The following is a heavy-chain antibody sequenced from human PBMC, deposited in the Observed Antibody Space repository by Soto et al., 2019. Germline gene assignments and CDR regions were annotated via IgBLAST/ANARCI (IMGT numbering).Heavy chain of an antibody. CDR1: GDTFTANY. CDR3: ARDLAKGGGSAGFDY. Sequence: ASVKVSCKASGDTFTANYIHWLRQSPGQGFEWMGWINPKSGGTKYPQKFQGRVTMTRDTSLSTVYMTLTRLTSDGTAVYYCARDLAKGGGSAGFDYWGQGTLVTVSS. CDR2: INPKSGGT. D-gene: IGHD1-26*01. J-gene: IGHJ4*02. V-gene: IGHV1-2*02.